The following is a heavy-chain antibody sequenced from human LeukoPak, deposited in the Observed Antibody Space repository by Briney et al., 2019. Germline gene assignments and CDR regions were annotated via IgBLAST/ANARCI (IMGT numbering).Heavy chain of an antibody. D-gene: IGHD5/OR15-5a*01. CDR3: ASAASSLFDP. J-gene: IGHJ5*02. V-gene: IGHV1-69*13. CDR2: IIPIFGTA. CDR1: GGTFSSYA. Sequence: SVKVSCKASGGTFSSYAISWVRQAPGQELEWMGGIIPIFGTANYAQKFQGRVTITADESTSTAYMELSSLRSEDTAVYYCASAASSLFDPWGQGTLVTVSS.